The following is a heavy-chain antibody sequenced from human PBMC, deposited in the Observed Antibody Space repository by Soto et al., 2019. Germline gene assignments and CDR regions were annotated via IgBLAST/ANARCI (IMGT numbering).Heavy chain of an antibody. CDR3: ARVWLQGNWFDP. CDR1: GGTFSSYA. D-gene: IGHD3-10*01. CDR2: IIPIFGTA. V-gene: IGHV1-69*13. Sequence: SVKVSCKASGGTFSSYAISWVRQAPGQGLEWMGGIIPIFGTANYAQKFQGRVTITADESTSTAYMELSSLRSEDTAVYYCARVWLQGNWFDPWGQGTLVTVSS. J-gene: IGHJ5*01.